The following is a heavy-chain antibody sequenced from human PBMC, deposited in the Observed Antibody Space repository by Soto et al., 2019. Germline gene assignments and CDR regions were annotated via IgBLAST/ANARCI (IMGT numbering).Heavy chain of an antibody. CDR1: RGSISSGGYS. J-gene: IGHJ5*02. CDR3: ATLHPPGWIDP. D-gene: IGHD2-2*01. V-gene: IGHV4-61*08. CDR2: LYNSGST. Sequence: PSETLSLTCAVSRGSISSGGYSWSWIRQPPGKGLEWIGYLYNSGSTNCKPSLKSRVAISVDTSRNQFSLNLTSVTSADTAFYYCATLHPPGWIDPWGQGTLVTVSS.